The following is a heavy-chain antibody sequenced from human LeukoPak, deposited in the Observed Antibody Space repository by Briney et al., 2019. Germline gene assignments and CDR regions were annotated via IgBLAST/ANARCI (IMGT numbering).Heavy chain of an antibody. D-gene: IGHD4-11*01. V-gene: IGHV5-51*01. Sequence: KTGESLKISCKGSGYSFTSYWIGWVRQMPGKGLEWMGIIYPGDSDTRYSPSFQGQVTISADKSISTAYLQWSSLKASDTAMYYCARLTDVDYSDWGIDYWGQGTLVTVSS. CDR1: GYSFTSYW. CDR3: ARLTDVDYSDWGIDY. J-gene: IGHJ4*02. CDR2: IYPGDSDT.